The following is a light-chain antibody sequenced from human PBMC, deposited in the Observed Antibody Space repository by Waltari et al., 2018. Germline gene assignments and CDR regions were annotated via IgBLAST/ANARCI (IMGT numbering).Light chain of an antibody. Sequence: QSALTQPASVSGSPGQSITISCTATSSDIGSFNYVSWYQQYPGKAPKLIIFDVSNRPSGISDRFSGSKSGNTASLTISGLQAEDEADYICTSYTTTDTLYVFGTGTQVTVL. CDR3: TSYTTTDTLYV. CDR2: DVS. V-gene: IGLV2-14*03. CDR1: SSDIGSFNY. J-gene: IGLJ1*01.